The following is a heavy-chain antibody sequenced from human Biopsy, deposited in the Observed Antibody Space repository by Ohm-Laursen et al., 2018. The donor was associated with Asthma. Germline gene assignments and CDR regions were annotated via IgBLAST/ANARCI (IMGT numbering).Heavy chain of an antibody. CDR2: MNPKSGNT. CDR1: GYNFNTSD. J-gene: IGHJ5*02. V-gene: IGHV1-8*01. Sequence: GASVKVSCKASGYNFNTSDINWVRQAPGQGLEWMGWMNPKSGNTGFAQKFKGRVSLTRDSSTTTAYMELRSLRSDDTALYFCARGLRQSNWFDPWGQGTLLTVFS. D-gene: IGHD6-19*01. CDR3: ARGLRQSNWFDP.